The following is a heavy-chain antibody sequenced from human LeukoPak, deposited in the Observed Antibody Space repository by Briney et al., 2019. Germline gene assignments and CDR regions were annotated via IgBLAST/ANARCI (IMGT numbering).Heavy chain of an antibody. CDR2: IYTSGST. D-gene: IGHD1-26*01. CDR1: GGSISSGSYY. J-gene: IGHJ4*02. Sequence: SETLSLTCTVSGGSISSGSYYWSWIRQPAGKGLEWIGRIYTSGSTNYNPSLKSRVTISVDTSKNQFSLKLSSVTAADTAVYYCARENPIGTYYSTFFDFWGQGILVTVSS. V-gene: IGHV4-61*02. CDR3: ARENPIGTYYSTFFDF.